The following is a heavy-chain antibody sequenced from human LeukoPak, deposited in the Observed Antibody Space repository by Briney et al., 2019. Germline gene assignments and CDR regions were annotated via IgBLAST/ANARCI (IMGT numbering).Heavy chain of an antibody. V-gene: IGHV4-34*01. D-gene: IGHD2-2*01. J-gene: IGHJ4*02. CDR1: GGSISSYY. Sequence: PSETLSLTCTVSGGSISSYYWSWIRQPPGKGLEWIGEINHSGSTNYNPSLKSRVTISVDTSKNQFSLKLSSVTAADTAVYYCARAGGGYCSSTSCHSFDYWGQGTLVTVSS. CDR2: INHSGST. CDR3: ARAGGGYCSSTSCHSFDY.